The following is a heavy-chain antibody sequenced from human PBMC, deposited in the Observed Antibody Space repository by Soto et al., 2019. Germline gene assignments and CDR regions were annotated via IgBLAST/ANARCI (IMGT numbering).Heavy chain of an antibody. J-gene: IGHJ4*02. CDR2: ISAHNGNT. V-gene: IGHV1-18*01. CDR1: GYAFTTYG. Sequence: QVHLVQSGAEVKKPGASVKVSCKGSGYAFTTYGITWVRQAPGQGLEWMGWISAHNGNTNYAQKLQGRVTVTRDTSTSTAYMELTSLRSGVTAVYCCARGRYGDYWGQGALVTVSS. CDR3: ARGRYGDY. D-gene: IGHD3-10*01.